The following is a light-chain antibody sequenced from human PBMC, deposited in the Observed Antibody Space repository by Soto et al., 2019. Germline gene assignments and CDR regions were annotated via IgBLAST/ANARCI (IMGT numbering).Light chain of an antibody. CDR3: QQSYRTPYT. CDR2: DAS. V-gene: IGKV3-11*01. CDR1: QSVSSY. J-gene: IGKJ2*01. Sequence: EIVLTQSPATLSLSPGERATLSCRASQSVSSYLAWYQQKPGQAPRLLIYDASNRATGIPARFSGSGSGTDFTLTISSLEPEDFATYYCQQSYRTPYTFGQGTKLDIK.